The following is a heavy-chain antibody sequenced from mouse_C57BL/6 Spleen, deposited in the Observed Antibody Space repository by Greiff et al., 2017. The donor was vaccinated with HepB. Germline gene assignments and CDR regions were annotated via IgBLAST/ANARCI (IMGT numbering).Heavy chain of an antibody. D-gene: IGHD4-1*01. CDR1: GFTFSDYY. V-gene: IGHV5-12*01. CDR3: ARRDWEDWYFDV. J-gene: IGHJ1*03. CDR2: ISNGGGST. Sequence: EVHLVESGGGLVQPGGSLKLSCAASGFTFSDYYMYWVRQTPEKRLEWVAYISNGGGSTYYPDTVKGRFTISRDNAKNTLYLQMSRLKSEDTAMYYCARRDWEDWYFDVWGTGTTVTVSS.